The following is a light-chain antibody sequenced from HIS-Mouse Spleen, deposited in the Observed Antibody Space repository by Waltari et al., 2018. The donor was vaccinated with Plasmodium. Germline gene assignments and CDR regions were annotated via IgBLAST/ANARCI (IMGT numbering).Light chain of an antibody. CDR3: QQYNNWPVWT. CDR1: HSVSSN. CDR2: GSS. J-gene: IGKJ1*01. V-gene: IGKV3-15*01. Sequence: EIVMTQSPATLSVSPGARVPLSCRPRHSVSSNLAWYQQQPGQAPRLLIYGSSTRATGTPVRFSGSGSETEFTLTISSLQSEDVAGYYGQQYNNWPVWTFGQGTKVEIK.